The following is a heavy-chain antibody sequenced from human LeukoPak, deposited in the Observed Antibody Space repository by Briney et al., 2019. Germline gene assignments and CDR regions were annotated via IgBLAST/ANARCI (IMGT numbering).Heavy chain of an antibody. Sequence: GASVKVSCKTSGYTFTGYYIHWVRQAPGQGLEWMGRINPNSGDTKYVQKFQGRVTMTRDTSISTAYMDLRRLRSDDTAVYYCATWGSRGWYTFDYWGQGTLVTVSS. CDR1: GYTFTGYY. V-gene: IGHV1-2*06. D-gene: IGHD6-19*01. CDR3: ATWGSRGWYTFDY. CDR2: INPNSGDT. J-gene: IGHJ4*02.